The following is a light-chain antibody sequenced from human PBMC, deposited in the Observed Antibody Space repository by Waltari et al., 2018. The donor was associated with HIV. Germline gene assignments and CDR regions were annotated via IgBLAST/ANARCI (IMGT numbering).Light chain of an antibody. CDR2: DAS. Sequence: EVVLTQAPSTLSVSLGEGASLPCRASQNITNKVGWYQQKAGKAPRLLIYDASRRATAIPDRVSGSGSGTEFNLTISRLVFEDVAVYVCQQYKYWPETFGQGTKVEIK. CDR1: QNITNK. J-gene: IGKJ1*01. CDR3: QQYKYWPET. V-gene: IGKV3D-15*01.